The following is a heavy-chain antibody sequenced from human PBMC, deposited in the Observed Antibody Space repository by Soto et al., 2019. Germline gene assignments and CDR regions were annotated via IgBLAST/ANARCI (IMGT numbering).Heavy chain of an antibody. CDR2: IGPESGAT. J-gene: IGHJ4*02. V-gene: IGHV1-2*02. CDR1: GYTFTGHY. Sequence: ASVKVSCKASGYTFTGHYIHWVRQAPEQGPEWMGEIGPESGATRYAQKFQGRVTMTRDTSITTFYMELKNLSPDDTAVYYCGRGRSGQIVVFYWGQGTPVTVSS. CDR3: GRGRSGQIVVFY. D-gene: IGHD1-26*01.